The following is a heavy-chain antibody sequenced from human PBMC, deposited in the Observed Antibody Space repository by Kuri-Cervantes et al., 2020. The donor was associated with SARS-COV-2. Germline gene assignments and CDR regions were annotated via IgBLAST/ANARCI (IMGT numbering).Heavy chain of an antibody. V-gene: IGHV3-30*02. D-gene: IGHD6-19*01. CDR2: IRYDGSNK. CDR1: GFTFSNAW. CDR3: AKGIAVAGTGGFDY. Sequence: GGSLRLSCAASGFTFSNAWMHWVRQAPGKGLEWVAFIRYDGSNKYYADSVKGRFTISRDNSKNTLYLQMNSLRAEDTAVYYCAKGIAVAGTGGFDYWGQGTLVTVSS. J-gene: IGHJ4*02.